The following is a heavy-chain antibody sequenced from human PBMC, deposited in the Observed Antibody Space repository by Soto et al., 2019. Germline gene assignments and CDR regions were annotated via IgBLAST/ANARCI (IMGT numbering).Heavy chain of an antibody. CDR3: ARELSTTYFDY. V-gene: IGHV3-48*03. CDR1: GFTFSNYE. J-gene: IGHJ4*02. Sequence: PVGSLRLSCAASGFTFSNYEMNWVRQAPGKGLEWVSYISYGGSTMYYADSVKGRFTISRDNAKNSLYLQMNSLRAEDTALYYCARELSTTYFDYWGRGTLVTVSS. CDR2: ISYGGSTM.